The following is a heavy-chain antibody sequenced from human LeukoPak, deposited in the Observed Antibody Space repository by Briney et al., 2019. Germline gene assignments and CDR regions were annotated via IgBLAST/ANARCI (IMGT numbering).Heavy chain of an antibody. Sequence: SETLSLTCTVSGGSISSGSYYWSWIRQPAGKGLEWIGRIYNSGTTNYNPSLKSRVTILVDTSKNLFSLKLPSVTAADTAVYYCARAASSGPLFTYHMDVWGKGTTVTVSS. V-gene: IGHV4-61*02. CDR2: IYNSGTT. CDR1: GGSISSGSYY. CDR3: ARAASSGPLFTYHMDV. D-gene: IGHD3-22*01. J-gene: IGHJ6*03.